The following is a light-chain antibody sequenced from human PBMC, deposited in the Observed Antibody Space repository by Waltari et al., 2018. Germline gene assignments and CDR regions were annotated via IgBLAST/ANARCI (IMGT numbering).Light chain of an antibody. CDR1: SSDIGAYDY. J-gene: IGLJ2*01. V-gene: IGLV2-14*03. CDR3: SSYTTSSTVV. CDR2: DVS. Sequence: QSALTQPASVSGSPGQSITISCTGASSDIGAYDYVSWYQQHPGKAPKLMIYDVSNRPSVFSNRFSGSKSGATASLTISGLQAGDEADYYCSSYTTSSTVVFGGGTKLTVL.